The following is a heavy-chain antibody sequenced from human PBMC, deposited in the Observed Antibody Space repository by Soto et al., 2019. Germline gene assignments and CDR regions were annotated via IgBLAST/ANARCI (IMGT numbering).Heavy chain of an antibody. D-gene: IGHD3-22*01. CDR2: INHSGST. Sequence: PSETLSLTCAPYGGSFNGHYCVRDRQPPEKGLEWIGEINHSGSTNYNPSLKSRVTISVDTSKNQFSLKLSSVTAADTAVYYCARGLKYYYDSSGYYYYYGMDVWGQGTTVT. CDR1: GGSFNGHY. CDR3: ARGLKYYYDSSGYYYYYGMDV. J-gene: IGHJ6*02. V-gene: IGHV4-34*01.